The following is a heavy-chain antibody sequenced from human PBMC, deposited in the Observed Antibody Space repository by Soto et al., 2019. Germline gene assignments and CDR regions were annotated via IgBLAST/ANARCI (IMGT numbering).Heavy chain of an antibody. CDR2: ISAYNGNT. V-gene: IGHV1-18*01. CDR1: GYTFTSYG. CDR3: AREVGIGDEEWFAP. Sequence: GASVKVSCKTSGYTFTSYGISWVRQAPGQGLEWMGWISAYNGNTNYAQKLQGRVTMTTDTSTSTAYMELRSLRSDDTAVYYCAREVGIGDEEWFAPWGQGTLVTVSS. D-gene: IGHD2-21*01. J-gene: IGHJ5*02.